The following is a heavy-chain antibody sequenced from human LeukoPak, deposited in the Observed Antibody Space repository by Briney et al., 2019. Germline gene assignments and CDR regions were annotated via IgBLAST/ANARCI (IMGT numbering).Heavy chain of an antibody. D-gene: IGHD3-22*01. V-gene: IGHV3-23*01. J-gene: IGHJ4*02. CDR2: ISVSGGST. CDR3: AKGFRVYYYDSSGYYFDY. CDR1: GFTFSSYA. Sequence: GGSLRLSCAASGFTFSSYAMSWVRQAPGKGLEWVSAISVSGGSTYYADSVKGRFTISRDNSKNTLYLQMNSLRAEDTAVYYCAKGFRVYYYDSSGYYFDYWGQGTLVTVSS.